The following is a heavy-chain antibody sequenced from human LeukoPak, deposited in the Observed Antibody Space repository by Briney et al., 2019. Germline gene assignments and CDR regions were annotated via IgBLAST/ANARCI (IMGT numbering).Heavy chain of an antibody. Sequence: GGSLRLSCAASGFTFSSYGMSWVRQAPGKGLEWVSAISGSGGSTYYADSVKGRLTISRDNSKNTLYLQMNSLRAEDTAVYYCAKNDFGSGWVGDYWGQGTLVTVSS. V-gene: IGHV3-23*01. J-gene: IGHJ4*02. D-gene: IGHD6-19*01. CDR2: ISGSGGST. CDR3: AKNDFGSGWVGDY. CDR1: GFTFSSYG.